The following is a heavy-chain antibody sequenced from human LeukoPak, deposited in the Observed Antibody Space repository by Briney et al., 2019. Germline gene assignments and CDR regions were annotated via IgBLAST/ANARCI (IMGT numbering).Heavy chain of an antibody. Sequence: GGSLRLSCAASGFTFSSYAMSWVRQAPGKGLEWVSAISGSGGSTYYADSVKGRFTISRDNSKNTLYLQMNSLRAEDTAVYYCAKDLSLWFGETPKTWGDAFDIWGQGTMVTVSS. D-gene: IGHD3-10*01. CDR1: GFTFSSYA. CDR2: ISGSGGST. CDR3: AKDLSLWFGETPKTWGDAFDI. J-gene: IGHJ3*02. V-gene: IGHV3-23*01.